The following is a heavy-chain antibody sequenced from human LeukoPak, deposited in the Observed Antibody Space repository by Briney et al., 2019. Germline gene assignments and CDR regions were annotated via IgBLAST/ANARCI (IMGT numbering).Heavy chain of an antibody. Sequence: AGGSLRLSCAASGFTFSDYYMSWIRQAPRKGLEWVSYISSSGSTIYYADSVKGRFTISRDNAKNSLYLQMNSLRAEDTAVYYCARELLLWFGEYDYWGQGTLVTVSS. CDR2: ISSSGSTI. V-gene: IGHV3-11*01. CDR1: GFTFSDYY. J-gene: IGHJ4*02. D-gene: IGHD3-10*01. CDR3: ARELLLWFGEYDY.